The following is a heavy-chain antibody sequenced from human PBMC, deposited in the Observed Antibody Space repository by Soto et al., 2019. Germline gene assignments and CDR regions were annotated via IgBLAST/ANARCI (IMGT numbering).Heavy chain of an antibody. CDR3: ARGKDGRRAGTYYFDVDV. V-gene: IGHV3-7*01. CDR2: IKQDGSEK. J-gene: IGHJ6*03. Sequence: GGSLRRTGAGSGCSLRDYWMTWFRQAPGKGMDWVANIKQDGSEKYYLDSLKGRFTISRDNAKNSVYLLMNSLRAEDTAVYYCARGKDGRRAGTYYFDVDVWGKGTTVTVSS. D-gene: IGHD1-1*01. CDR1: GCSLRDYW.